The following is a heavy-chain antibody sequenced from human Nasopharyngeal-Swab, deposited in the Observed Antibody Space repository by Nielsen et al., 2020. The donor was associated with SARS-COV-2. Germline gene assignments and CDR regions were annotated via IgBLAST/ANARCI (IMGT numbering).Heavy chain of an antibody. CDR2: TYYRSKWYN. J-gene: IGHJ3*02. CDR1: GDSVSSNSAA. D-gene: IGHD3-22*01. V-gene: IGHV6-1*01. CDR3: ARDQIYDSSGDDAFDI. Sequence: SETLSLTFAISGDSVSSNSAAWNWIRQSPSRGLEWLGRTYYRSKWYNDYAVSVKSRITINPDTSKNQFSLQLNSVTPEDTAVYYCARDQIYDSSGDDAFDIWGQGTMVTVSS.